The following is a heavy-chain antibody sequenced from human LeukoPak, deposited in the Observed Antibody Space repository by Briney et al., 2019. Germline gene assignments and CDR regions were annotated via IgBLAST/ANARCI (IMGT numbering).Heavy chain of an antibody. Sequence: ASVKVSCKASGYTLTSYDINWVRQAAGQGLEWMRWMNPNSGNTGYAQKFQGRVTMTRNTSISTAYMELSSLRSEDTAVYYCARALPVLRYFDWLFSAEGNDAFDIWGQGTMVTVSS. D-gene: IGHD3-9*01. J-gene: IGHJ3*02. V-gene: IGHV1-8*01. CDR3: ARALPVLRYFDWLFSAEGNDAFDI. CDR1: GYTLTSYD. CDR2: MNPNSGNT.